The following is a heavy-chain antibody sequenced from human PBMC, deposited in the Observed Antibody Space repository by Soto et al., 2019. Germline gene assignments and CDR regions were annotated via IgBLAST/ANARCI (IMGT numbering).Heavy chain of an antibody. Sequence: ASVKVSCKASGYTFTSYDINWVRQATGQGLEWMGWISAYSGNTDYAQKLQGRVTMTTDTSTSTAYMELRSLRSDDTAVYYCAREMTTVIPYYGMDVWGQGTTVTVSS. CDR3: AREMTTVIPYYGMDV. V-gene: IGHV1-18*01. CDR1: GYTFTSYD. CDR2: ISAYSGNT. J-gene: IGHJ6*02. D-gene: IGHD4-4*01.